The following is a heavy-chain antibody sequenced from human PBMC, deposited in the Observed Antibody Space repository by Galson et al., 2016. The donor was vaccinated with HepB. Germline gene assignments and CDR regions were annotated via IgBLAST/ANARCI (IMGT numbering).Heavy chain of an antibody. Sequence: SLRLSCAASGFTFSSYWVSWVRPAPGKGLEWVANIKQEGSEKYYVDSVKGRFTISRDNAKNSLDLQMNSLRVEDTAVYYCARGRYGFNDGQIEYWGQGTLVVVSS. CDR2: IKQEGSEK. V-gene: IGHV3-7*03. CDR3: ARGRYGFNDGQIEY. J-gene: IGHJ4*02. CDR1: GFTFSSYW. D-gene: IGHD3-10*01.